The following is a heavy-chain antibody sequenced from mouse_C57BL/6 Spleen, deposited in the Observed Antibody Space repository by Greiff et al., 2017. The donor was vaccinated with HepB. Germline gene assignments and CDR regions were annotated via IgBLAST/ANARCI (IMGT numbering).Heavy chain of an antibody. V-gene: IGHV5-4*01. CDR1: GFTFSSYA. CDR2: ISDGGSYT. Sequence: EVKLMESGGGLVKPGGSLKLSCAASGFTFSSYAMSWVRQTPEKRLEWVATISDGGSYTYYPDNVKGRFTISRDNAKNNLYLQMSHLKSEDTAMYYCARDLSNSTLYYFDYWGQGTTLTVSS. J-gene: IGHJ2*01. CDR3: ARDLSNSTLYYFDY. D-gene: IGHD2-5*01.